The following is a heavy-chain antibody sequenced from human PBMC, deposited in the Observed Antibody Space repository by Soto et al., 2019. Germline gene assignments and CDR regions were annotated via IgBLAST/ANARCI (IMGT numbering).Heavy chain of an antibody. D-gene: IGHD2-15*01. J-gene: IGHJ6*01. CDR3: ARGNCSGGSCYYYGMDV. V-gene: IGHV1-69*13. CDR1: GGTFSSYA. CDR2: IIPIFGTA. Sequence: ASVKVSCKASGGTFSSYAISWVRQAPGQGLEWMGGIIPIFGTANYAQKFQGRVTITADESTSTAYMELSSLRSEDTAVCYCARGNCSGGSCYYYGMDVWGQGTTVTVS.